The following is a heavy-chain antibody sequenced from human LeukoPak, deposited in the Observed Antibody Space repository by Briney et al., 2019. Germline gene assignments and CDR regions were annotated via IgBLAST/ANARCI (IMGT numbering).Heavy chain of an antibody. CDR2: IRNDETEI. D-gene: IGHD3-16*02. V-gene: IGHV3-30*02. J-gene: IGHJ4*02. Sequence: GGSLRLSCAASGFTLSSYGIHWIRQSPGRGLEWVSFIRNDETEIHYADFAKGRFTISRDRSKNSVYLQMNSLRPDDTALYYCAKDGGRYRFDFWGQGTMVTVSS. CDR3: AKDGGRYRFDF. CDR1: GFTLSSYG.